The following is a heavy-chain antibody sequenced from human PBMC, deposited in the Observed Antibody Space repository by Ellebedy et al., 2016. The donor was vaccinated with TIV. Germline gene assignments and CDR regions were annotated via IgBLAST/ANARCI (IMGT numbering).Heavy chain of an antibody. Sequence: GESLKISCAASGFTFSSHWMHWVRQVPGKGLVWVSRINSDGSSTSYADSVKGRFTISRDNAKNTLYLQMNSLRAEDTAVYYCTRANIVVVPAAIAVWGQGILVTVSS. CDR1: GFTFSSHW. CDR2: INSDGSST. J-gene: IGHJ4*02. D-gene: IGHD2-2*01. V-gene: IGHV3-74*01. CDR3: TRANIVVVPAAIAV.